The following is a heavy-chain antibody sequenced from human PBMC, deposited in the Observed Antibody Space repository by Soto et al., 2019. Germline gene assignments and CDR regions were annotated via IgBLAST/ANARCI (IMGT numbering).Heavy chain of an antibody. D-gene: IGHD3-10*01. CDR3: ARDYKVRYDVTDAFDI. J-gene: IGHJ3*02. CDR1: GFTFSSYA. Sequence: PGGSLRLSCAASGFTFSSYAMHWVRQAPGKGLEWVAVISYDGSNKYYADSVKGRFTISRDNSKNTLYLQMNSLRAEDTAVYYCARDYKVRYDVTDAFDIWGQGTMVTVSS. CDR2: ISYDGSNK. V-gene: IGHV3-30-3*01.